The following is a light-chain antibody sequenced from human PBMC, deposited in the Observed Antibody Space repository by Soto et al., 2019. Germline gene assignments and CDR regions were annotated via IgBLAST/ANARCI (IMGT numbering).Light chain of an antibody. V-gene: IGLV2-14*03. Sequence: QSVLTQPASVSGSPGQSITISCTGARTDVDGHDYVSWYQQHPGQAPNLMIFDVHNRPSGVSSRFSGSKSGDTASLTISGLQAEDDGDYYCSSYTASAPFYVFGTGTKLTVL. CDR1: RTDVDGHDY. CDR2: DVH. CDR3: SSYTASAPFYV. J-gene: IGLJ1*01.